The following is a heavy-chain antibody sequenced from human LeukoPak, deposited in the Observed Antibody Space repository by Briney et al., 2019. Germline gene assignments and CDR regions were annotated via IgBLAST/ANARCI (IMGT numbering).Heavy chain of an antibody. CDR1: GYTFTSYG. Sequence: ASVKVSCKASGYTFTSYGISWVRQAPGQGLEWMGWISAYNGNTNYVQKLQGRVTMTTDTSTSTAYMELRSLRSDDTAVYYCARDREGSSGWYNKGDYWGQGTLVTVSS. CDR3: ARDREGSSGWYNKGDY. D-gene: IGHD6-19*01. J-gene: IGHJ4*02. CDR2: ISAYNGNT. V-gene: IGHV1-18*01.